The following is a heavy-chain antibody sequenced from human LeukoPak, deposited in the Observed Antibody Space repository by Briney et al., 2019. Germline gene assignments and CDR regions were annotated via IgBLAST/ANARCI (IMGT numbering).Heavy chain of an antibody. D-gene: IGHD1-26*01. CDR2: IYYSGST. CDR3: ARADSGSYQNDAFDI. Sequence: SETLSLTCTVSGGSISSYYWSWIRQPPGKGLEWIGDIYYSGSTNYNPSLKSRVTISVDTSKNQFSLKLSSVTAADTAVYYCARADSGSYQNDAFDIWGQGTMVTVSS. CDR1: GGSISSYY. V-gene: IGHV4-59*01. J-gene: IGHJ3*02.